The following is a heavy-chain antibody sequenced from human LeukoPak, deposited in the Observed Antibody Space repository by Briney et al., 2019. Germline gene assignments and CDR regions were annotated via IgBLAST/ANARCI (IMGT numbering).Heavy chain of an antibody. CDR2: IFHGGGT. Sequence: PSETLSLTCTVSGDSITNYYWSWIRQPPGGGLEWIGYIFHGGGTNCDPSLESRLTISLDTSNNQFSLKLRSATPADTAVYYCATDRAAVESYYYDSWGQGTPVTVSS. J-gene: IGHJ4*02. CDR3: ATDRAAVESYYYDS. V-gene: IGHV4-59*01. CDR1: GDSITNYY. D-gene: IGHD3-10*01.